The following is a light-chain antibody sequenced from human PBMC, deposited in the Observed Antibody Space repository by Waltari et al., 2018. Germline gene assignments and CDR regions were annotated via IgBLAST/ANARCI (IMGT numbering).Light chain of an antibody. J-gene: IGLJ1*01. CDR3: SSYTTGSTRYV. V-gene: IGLV2-14*03. CDR1: SSDIGAYNF. CDR2: DVN. Sequence: QSALTQPASVSGSPGQSITISRTGTSSDIGAYNFFSWHQKHPGKAPNIMIYDVNNRPSGVASRFSGSKSGNTASLTISGLQAEDEADYYCSSYTTGSTRYVFGSGTKVTVL.